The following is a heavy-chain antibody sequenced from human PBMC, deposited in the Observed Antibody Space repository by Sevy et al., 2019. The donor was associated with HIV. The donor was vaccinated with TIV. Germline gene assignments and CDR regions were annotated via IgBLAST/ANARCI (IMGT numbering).Heavy chain of an antibody. D-gene: IGHD4-17*01. CDR3: ARRTSHYGDYYYYMDV. Sequence: SETLSLTCAVYGGSFSGYYWSWIRQPPGKGLEWIGEINHSGSTNYNPSFKSRVTISVDTSKNQFSLKLSSVTAADTAVYYCARRTSHYGDYYYYMDVWGKGTTVTVSS. CDR2: INHSGST. CDR1: GGSFSGYY. J-gene: IGHJ6*03. V-gene: IGHV4-34*01.